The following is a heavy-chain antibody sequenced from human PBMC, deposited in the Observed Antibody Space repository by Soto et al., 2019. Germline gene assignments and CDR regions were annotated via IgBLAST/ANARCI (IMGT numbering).Heavy chain of an antibody. J-gene: IGHJ4*02. V-gene: IGHV3-23*01. D-gene: IGHD3-16*01. Sequence: EMQLLESGVGLVQPGGSLRLSCAASGFSFITYAMSWVCQAPGKGLVWVSAISASGDSTYYADSVKGRFTISRDNSKNTLFLQMNTLRTEDTALYYCAKDHWGSYSGQGTLVTVSS. CDR3: AKDHWGSY. CDR1: GFSFITYA. CDR2: ISASGDST.